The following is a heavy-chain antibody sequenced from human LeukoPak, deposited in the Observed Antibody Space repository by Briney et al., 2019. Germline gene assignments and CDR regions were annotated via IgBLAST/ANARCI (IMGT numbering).Heavy chain of an antibody. CDR1: GGSVNGYY. Sequence: SETLSLTCTVSGGSVNGYYWNWIRQPPGKGLEWIGFIHYSGLTVYSPSLQSRVTMSVDTSRNQFPLDLSSVTAADTALYYCARDPPEDEWNSLDSWGQGILVTVSS. CDR2: IHYSGLT. V-gene: IGHV4-59*02. D-gene: IGHD1-7*01. CDR3: ARDPPEDEWNSLDS. J-gene: IGHJ4*02.